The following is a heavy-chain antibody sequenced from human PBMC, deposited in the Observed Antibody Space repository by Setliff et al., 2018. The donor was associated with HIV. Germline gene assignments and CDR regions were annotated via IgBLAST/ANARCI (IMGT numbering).Heavy chain of an antibody. Sequence: SETLSLTCAVSGGSFSGYYWSWVRQPPGKGLEWIGEINQSGGINYNPSLKSRVTISIDTFKNQFSMKLYSVTAADTAVYYCATASGYDLFMGAFDIWGQGTMVTVSS. CDR1: GGSFSGYY. D-gene: IGHD5-12*01. CDR3: ATASGYDLFMGAFDI. V-gene: IGHV4-34*01. CDR2: INQSGGI. J-gene: IGHJ3*02.